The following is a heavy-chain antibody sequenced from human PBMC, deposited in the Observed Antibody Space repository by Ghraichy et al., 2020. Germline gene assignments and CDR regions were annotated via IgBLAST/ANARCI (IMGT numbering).Heavy chain of an antibody. CDR1: VASIDNALHY. CDR2: IYNTGIT. D-gene: IGHD3-10*01. CDR3: ARGVHSLLRGVPESVFDV. J-gene: IGHJ3*01. V-gene: IGHV4-61*02. Sequence: SQTLSLTCGVSVASIDNALHYWNWIRQPAGKGPEWIGRIYNTGITQYNPSLEGRVTLSIDTAKNQFSLRLTSVTAADTAVYYCARGVHSLLRGVPESVFDVGGQGTTVTVSS.